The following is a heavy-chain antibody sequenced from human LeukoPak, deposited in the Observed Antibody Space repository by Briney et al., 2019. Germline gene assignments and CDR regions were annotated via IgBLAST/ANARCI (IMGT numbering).Heavy chain of an antibody. J-gene: IGHJ3*02. CDR2: ISRNSGDI. D-gene: IGHD6-25*01. Sequence: GRSLRLSCAASGFTFDDYAMHWVRQAPGKGLEWVSGISRNSGDIGYADSVKGRFTISRDNAKNSLYLQMNSLRAEDTAVYYCARARPYDAFDIWGQGTMVTVSS. V-gene: IGHV3-9*01. CDR1: GFTFDDYA. CDR3: ARARPYDAFDI.